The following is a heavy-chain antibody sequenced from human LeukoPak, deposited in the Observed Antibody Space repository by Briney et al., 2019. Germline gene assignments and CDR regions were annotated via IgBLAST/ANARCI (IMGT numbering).Heavy chain of an antibody. J-gene: IGHJ4*02. V-gene: IGHV4-34*01. CDR1: GGSFSGYY. CDR3: ARGPPYDSSGLDY. Sequence: SETLSLTCAVYGGSFSGYYWSWIRQPPGKGLEWIWEINHSGSTNYNPSLKSRVTISVDTSKNQFSLKLSSVTAADTAVYYCARGPPYDSSGLDYWGQGTLVTVSS. D-gene: IGHD3-22*01. CDR2: INHSGST.